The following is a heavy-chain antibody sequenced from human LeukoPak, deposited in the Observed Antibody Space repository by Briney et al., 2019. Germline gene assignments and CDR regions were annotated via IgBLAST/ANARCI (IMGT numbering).Heavy chain of an antibody. CDR2: IIGSGGVT. CDR1: GFTFSSYA. D-gene: IGHD3-10*01. Sequence: GGSLRVSCAASGFTFSSYAMGWVRQAPGKGLEWVSTIIGSGGVTNYADSVKGRFTISRDNSKNTLYLQMNSLRAEDTAVYYCARGRIVYGSGTDFDYWGQGALVTVSS. V-gene: IGHV3-23*01. J-gene: IGHJ4*02. CDR3: ARGRIVYGSGTDFDY.